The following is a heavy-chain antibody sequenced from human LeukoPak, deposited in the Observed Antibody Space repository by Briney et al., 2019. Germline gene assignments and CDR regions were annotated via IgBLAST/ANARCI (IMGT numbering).Heavy chain of an antibody. CDR3: AGQEYFYDVSGYLNDY. J-gene: IGHJ4*02. V-gene: IGHV4-39*07. CDR2: IYFSGNT. Sequence: SETLSLTCTVSGSSISSGTYYWGWIRQPPGKGLEWIGSIYFSGNTYYNPSLRSRVTLSVDTSKNQFSLWLNSVTAADTAVYYCAGQEYFYDVSGYLNDYWGQGTLVTVSS. CDR1: GSSISSGTYY. D-gene: IGHD3-22*01.